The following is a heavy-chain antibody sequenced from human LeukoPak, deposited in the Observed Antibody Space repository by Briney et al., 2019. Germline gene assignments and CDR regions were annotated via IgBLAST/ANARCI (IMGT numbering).Heavy chain of an antibody. D-gene: IGHD3-22*01. CDR2: ISAYNGNT. V-gene: IGHV1-18*01. CDR3: ARAALIRMIVKVIDY. Sequence: ASVKVSCKASGYTFTSYGISWVRQAPGQGLEWMGWISAYNGNTNYAQKLQGRVTMTTDTSTSTAYMELRSLRSDATAVYSCARAALIRMIVKVIDYWGQGTLVTVSS. J-gene: IGHJ4*02. CDR1: GYTFTSYG.